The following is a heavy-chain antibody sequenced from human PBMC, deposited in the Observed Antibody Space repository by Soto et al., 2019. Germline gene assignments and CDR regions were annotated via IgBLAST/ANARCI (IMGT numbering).Heavy chain of an antibody. CDR3: ARGYSSSWYGWGRASNWFDP. CDR1: GYSFTSYW. CDR2: IDPSDSYT. J-gene: IGHJ5*02. D-gene: IGHD6-13*01. V-gene: IGHV5-10-1*01. Sequence: PGESLKISCKGSGYSFTSYWISWVRQMPGKGLEWMGRIDPSDSYTNYSPSFQGHVTISADKSISTAYLQWSSLKASDTAMYYCARGYSSSWYGWGRASNWFDPWGQGTLVTVSS.